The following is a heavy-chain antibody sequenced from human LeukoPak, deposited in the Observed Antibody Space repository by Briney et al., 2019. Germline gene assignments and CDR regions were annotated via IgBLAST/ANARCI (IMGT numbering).Heavy chain of an antibody. CDR3: ARSRASGSLNQYYFDY. J-gene: IGHJ4*02. Sequence: GGSLRLSCAASGFTFSDYYMSWVRQAPGKGLEWVSYISSSGGYTTYADSVKGRFTISRDNAKNSLYLQMNSLRAEDTAVYYCARSRASGSLNQYYFDYWGQGTLVIVSS. D-gene: IGHD1-26*01. CDR2: ISSSGGYT. V-gene: IGHV3-11*06. CDR1: GFTFSDYY.